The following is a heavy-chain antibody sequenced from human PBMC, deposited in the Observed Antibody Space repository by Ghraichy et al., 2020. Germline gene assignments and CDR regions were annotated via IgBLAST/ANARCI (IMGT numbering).Heavy chain of an antibody. V-gene: IGHV4-59*01. CDR2: IYYGGST. CDR3: ARRGGGYCSGGSCYFDYGMDV. J-gene: IGHJ6*02. Sequence: LRLSCTVSGGSISSYYWSWIRQPPGKGLEWIGSIYYGGSTSYSPSLKSRVTISVDTSKNQVSLKLSSVTAADTAVYYCARRGGGYCSGGSCYFDYGMDVWGQGTTVTVSS. CDR1: GGSISSYY. D-gene: IGHD2-15*01.